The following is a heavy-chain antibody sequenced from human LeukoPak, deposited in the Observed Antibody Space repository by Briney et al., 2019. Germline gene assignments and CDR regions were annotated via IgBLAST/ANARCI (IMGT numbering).Heavy chain of an antibody. D-gene: IGHD2-2*03. J-gene: IGHJ3*02. Sequence: GGSLRLFCAASGLTFSSYAMDWVRRAPGKGVEWISYISSGSSSIYYADSVKGRFTISRDNAKKSLYLQMNSLRAEDTAVYYCARLGWVHAFDIWGQGTMVTVSS. V-gene: IGHV3-48*04. CDR2: ISSGSSSI. CDR3: ARLGWVHAFDI. CDR1: GLTFSSYA.